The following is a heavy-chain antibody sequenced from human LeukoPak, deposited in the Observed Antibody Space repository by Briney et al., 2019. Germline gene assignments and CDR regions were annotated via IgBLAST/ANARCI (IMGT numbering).Heavy chain of an antibody. V-gene: IGHV4-34*01. CDR1: GGSFSGYY. Sequence: NPSETLSLTCAVYGGSFSGYYWTWIRQPPGKGLEWIGEINHSGSTNYNPSLKSRVTISVDTSKNQFSLKLSSVTAADAAVYYCARDFGYSYGQPGYFDYWGQGTLVTVSS. CDR2: INHSGST. CDR3: ARDFGYSYGQPGYFDY. D-gene: IGHD5-18*01. J-gene: IGHJ4*02.